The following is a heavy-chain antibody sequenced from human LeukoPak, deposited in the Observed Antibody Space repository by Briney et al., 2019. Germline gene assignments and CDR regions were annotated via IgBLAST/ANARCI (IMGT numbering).Heavy chain of an antibody. CDR2: IDPSDSYT. CDR1: GYRFTTYW. CDR3: ARSLYGILTGYYAPFDY. Sequence: GESLKISCKGSGYRFTTYWIGWVRQMPGKGLEWMGRIDPSDSYTNYSPSFQGHVTIPADKSISTAYLQWSSLKASDTAMYYCARSLYGILTGYYAPFDYWGQGTLVTVSS. J-gene: IGHJ4*02. V-gene: IGHV5-10-1*01. D-gene: IGHD3-9*01.